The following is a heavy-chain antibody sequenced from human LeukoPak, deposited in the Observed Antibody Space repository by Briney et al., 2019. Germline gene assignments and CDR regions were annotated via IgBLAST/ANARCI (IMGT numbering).Heavy chain of an antibody. Sequence: SQTLSLTCTVSGGSISSGGYYWSWIRQHPGKGLEWIGYIYYSGSTYYNPSLKSRVTISVDTSKNQFSLKLSSVTAADTAVYYCARAYDSSAYYSQRWFDPWGQGTLVTVSS. CDR2: IYYSGST. CDR1: GGSISSGGYY. CDR3: ARAYDSSAYYSQRWFDP. V-gene: IGHV4-31*03. J-gene: IGHJ5*02. D-gene: IGHD3-22*01.